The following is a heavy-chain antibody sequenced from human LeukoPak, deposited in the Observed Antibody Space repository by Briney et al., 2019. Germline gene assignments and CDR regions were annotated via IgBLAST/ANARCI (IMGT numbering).Heavy chain of an antibody. Sequence: SETLSLTCAVYGGSFSGYYWSWIRQPPGKGLEWIGEINHSGSTNYNPSLKSRVTISVDTSKNQFSLKLSSVTAADTAVYYCFRGYYYSHYYYYYMDVWGKGTTVTVSS. CDR3: FRGYYYSHYYYYYMDV. V-gene: IGHV4-34*01. CDR1: GGSFSGYY. D-gene: IGHD3-22*01. J-gene: IGHJ6*03. CDR2: INHSGST.